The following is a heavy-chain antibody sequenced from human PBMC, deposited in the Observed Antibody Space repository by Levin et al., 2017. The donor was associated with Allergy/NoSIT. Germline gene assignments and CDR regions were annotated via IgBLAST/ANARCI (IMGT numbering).Heavy chain of an antibody. CDR3: ARLPVAVAGDFDY. CDR2: IYHSGST. D-gene: IGHD6-19*01. CDR1: GYSISSGYY. V-gene: IGHV4-38-2*01. J-gene: IGHJ4*02. Sequence: PSQTLSLTCAVSGYSISSGYYWGWIRQPPGKGLEWIGSIYHSGSTYYNPSLKSRVTISVDTSKNQFSLKLSSVTAADTAVYYCARLPVAVAGDFDYWGQGTLVTVSS.